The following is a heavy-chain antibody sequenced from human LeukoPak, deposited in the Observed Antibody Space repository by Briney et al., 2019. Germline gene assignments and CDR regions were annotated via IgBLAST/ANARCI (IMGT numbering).Heavy chain of an antibody. Sequence: GGSLRLSCAASGFIFSTYGMHWVRQAPGKGLEWVAFMRYDGSIKSYADSVKGRFTISRDDSKNTLYLQMSSLRADDTAVYYCAKGRSGTYYFDYWGQGTLVTVSS. CDR1: GFIFSTYG. CDR3: AKGRSGTYYFDY. D-gene: IGHD1-26*01. CDR2: MRYDGSIK. V-gene: IGHV3-30*02. J-gene: IGHJ4*02.